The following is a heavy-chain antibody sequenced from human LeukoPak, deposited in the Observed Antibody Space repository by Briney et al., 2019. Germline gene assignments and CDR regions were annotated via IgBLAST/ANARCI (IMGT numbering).Heavy chain of an antibody. V-gene: IGHV3-21*01. CDR2: IVSSTNYI. Sequence: KSGGSLRLSCAASGFTFSSYIMNWVRQAPGKGLEWVSSIVSSTNYIYYVDSVRGRFTISRDNAKNSLYLQMNSLRAEDTAVYYCAREGFDYWGQGTLVTVSS. CDR3: AREGFDY. CDR1: GFTFSSYI. J-gene: IGHJ4*02.